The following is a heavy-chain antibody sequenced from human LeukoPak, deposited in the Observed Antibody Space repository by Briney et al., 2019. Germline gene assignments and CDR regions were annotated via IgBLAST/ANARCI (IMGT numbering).Heavy chain of an antibody. CDR3: ARDKVRFLEWLFQADYYYMDV. Sequence: GGSLRLSCAASGFTFSSNYMSWVRQAPGKGLEWVAHIKQDGSEKYYVDSVKGRFTISRDNAKNSLYLQMNSLRAEDTAVYYCARDKVRFLEWLFQADYYYMDVWGKGTTVTVSS. J-gene: IGHJ6*03. CDR1: GFTFSSNY. CDR2: IKQDGSEK. D-gene: IGHD3-3*01. V-gene: IGHV3-7*01.